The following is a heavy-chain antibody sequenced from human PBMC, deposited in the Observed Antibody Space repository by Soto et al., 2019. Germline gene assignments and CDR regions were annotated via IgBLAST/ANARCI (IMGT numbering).Heavy chain of an antibody. J-gene: IGHJ6*02. D-gene: IGHD5-18*01. Sequence: QVQLVESGGGVVQPGRSLRLSCAASGFTFSSYGMHWVRQAPGKGLEWVADIWYDGSKKYYADSVKGRFTISRDKSKNTLYLQMNSLRAEDTAVYYCARDLLRLPDTAMAYGGRYYYYVMDVWGQGTTVTVSS. CDR1: GFTFSSYG. CDR3: ARDLLRLPDTAMAYGGRYYYYVMDV. CDR2: IWYDGSKK. V-gene: IGHV3-33*01.